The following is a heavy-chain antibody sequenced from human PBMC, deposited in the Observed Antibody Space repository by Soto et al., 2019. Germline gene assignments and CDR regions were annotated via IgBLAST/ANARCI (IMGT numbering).Heavy chain of an antibody. D-gene: IGHD3-3*01. CDR2: ISYDGSNK. J-gene: IGHJ5*02. V-gene: IGHV3-30-3*01. Sequence: QVQLVESGGGVVQPGRSLRLSCAASGFTFSSYAMHWVRQAPGKGLEWVAVISYDGSNKYYADSVKGRFTISTDNSKNTQYLQKNGLRAGAKAVYYCARGQRFFGVGDWFDAWGQGTPVTVSS. CDR1: GFTFSSYA. CDR3: ARGQRFFGVGDWFDA.